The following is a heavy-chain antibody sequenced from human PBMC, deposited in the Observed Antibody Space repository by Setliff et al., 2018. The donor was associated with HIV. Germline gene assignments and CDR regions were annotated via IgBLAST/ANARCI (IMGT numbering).Heavy chain of an antibody. J-gene: IGHJ4*02. CDR1: GFTFSNYA. CDR2: ILSTGERT. V-gene: IGHV3-23*01. D-gene: IGHD3-22*01. CDR3: AKELAASGLGYFDS. Sequence: PGGSLRLSCAASGFTFSNYAMSWVRQAPGEGLEWVSAILSTGERTFYADSVKGRFTISRDNSKNTAYLQMNSPRAEDTAEYYCAKELAASGLGYFDSWGRGILVTVSS.